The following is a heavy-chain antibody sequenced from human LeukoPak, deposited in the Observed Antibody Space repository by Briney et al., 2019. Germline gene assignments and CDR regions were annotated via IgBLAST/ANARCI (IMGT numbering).Heavy chain of an antibody. D-gene: IGHD2-15*01. J-gene: IGHJ6*02. CDR2: ISWNSGSI. CDR1: GFTFDDYA. CDR3: AKVLCSGGSCYPV. Sequence: GGSLRLSCAASGFTFDDYAMHWVRQAPGKGLEWVSGISWNSGSIGYADSVKGRFTISRDNAKNSLYLQMNSLRAEDTALYYCAKVLCSGGSCYPVWGQGTMVTVSS. V-gene: IGHV3-9*01.